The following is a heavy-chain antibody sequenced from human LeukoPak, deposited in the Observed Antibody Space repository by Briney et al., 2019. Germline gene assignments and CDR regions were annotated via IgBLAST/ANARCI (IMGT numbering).Heavy chain of an antibody. CDR2: INPSGGST. V-gene: IGHV1-46*03. Sequence: GASVKVSCKASGYTFTTYYMHWVRQAPGQGLQWMGIINPSGGSTSYAQKFQGGVTMTRDTSTSTVYMELSSLRSDDTAIYYCARSVKMPTIVHWGQGTLVTVSS. CDR1: GYTFTTYY. J-gene: IGHJ4*02. CDR3: ARSVKMPTIVH. D-gene: IGHD5-24*01.